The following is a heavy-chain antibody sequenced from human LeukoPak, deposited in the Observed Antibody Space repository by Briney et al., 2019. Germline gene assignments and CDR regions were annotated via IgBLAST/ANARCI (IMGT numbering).Heavy chain of an antibody. CDR3: ARDHMRIAARTYYYYYMDV. V-gene: IGHV3-30-3*01. CDR1: GFTFSSYA. J-gene: IGHJ6*03. CDR2: ISYDGSNK. D-gene: IGHD6-6*01. Sequence: PGGSLRLSCAASGFTFSSYAMHWVRQAPGKGLEWVAVISYDGSNKYYADSVKGRFTISRDNSKNTLYLQMNSLRAEDTAVYYCARDHMRIAARTYYYYYMDVWGKGTTVTVSS.